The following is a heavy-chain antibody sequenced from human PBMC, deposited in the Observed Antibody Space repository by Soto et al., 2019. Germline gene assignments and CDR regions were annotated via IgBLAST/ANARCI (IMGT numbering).Heavy chain of an antibody. CDR3: ARALTPVTTVSYYYYDGMAV. CDR2: INPRFGVS. CDR1: GGTFINYI. V-gene: IGHV1-69*17. Sequence: QVQLVQSWAEVKKPGSSVKVSCKASGGTFINYIITWVRQAAGQGLEWMGGINPRFGVSDHAQKFQGRVTFSADKSPSTAYMEMSDLRAEDTAVYFCARALTPVTTVSYYYYDGMAVWGHGTAVSVSS. J-gene: IGHJ6*01. D-gene: IGHD4-17*01.